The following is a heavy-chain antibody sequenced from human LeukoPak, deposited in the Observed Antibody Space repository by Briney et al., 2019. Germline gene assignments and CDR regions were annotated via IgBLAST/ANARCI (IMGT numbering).Heavy chain of an antibody. CDR1: GYTFTNNH. V-gene: IGHV1-46*01. Sequence: ASVKVSCKASGYTFTNNHIHWVRQAPGQGLEWMGIINPSTGSTTYAQKFQDRVTMTTDMSTSTVHTELSSLRSEDTAVYHCARGLCSGGNCYPYFDSWGQGTLVTVSS. J-gene: IGHJ4*02. CDR2: INPSTGST. CDR3: ARGLCSGGNCYPYFDS. D-gene: IGHD2-15*01.